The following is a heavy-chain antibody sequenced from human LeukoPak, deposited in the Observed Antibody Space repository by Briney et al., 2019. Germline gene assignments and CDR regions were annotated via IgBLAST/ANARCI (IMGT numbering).Heavy chain of an antibody. D-gene: IGHD6-6*01. CDR1: GGSISSYY. CDR3: ARARIAARTNWFDP. Sequence: SETLSLTCTVSGGSISSYYWSWIRQPPGKGLEWIGYIYYSGSTNYNPSLESRVTISVDTSKNQFSLKLSSVTAADTAVYYCARARIAARTNWFDPWGQGTLVTVSS. CDR2: IYYSGST. J-gene: IGHJ5*02. V-gene: IGHV4-59*01.